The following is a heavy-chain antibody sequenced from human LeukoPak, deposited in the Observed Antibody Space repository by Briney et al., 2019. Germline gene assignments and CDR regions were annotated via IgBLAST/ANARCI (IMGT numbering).Heavy chain of an antibody. Sequence: SETLSLTCTVSGGSIGRYYWSWVRQPPGKGLEWIGYIYHSGSTYYNPSLKSRVTISVDRSKNQFSLKLSSVTAADTAVYYCARVSSELGSPFDYWGQGTLVTVSS. CDR1: GGSIGRYY. V-gene: IGHV4-59*12. D-gene: IGHD7-27*01. CDR2: IYHSGST. CDR3: ARVSSELGSPFDY. J-gene: IGHJ4*02.